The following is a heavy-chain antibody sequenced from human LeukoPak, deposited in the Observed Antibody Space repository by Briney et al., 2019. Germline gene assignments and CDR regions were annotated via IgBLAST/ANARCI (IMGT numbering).Heavy chain of an antibody. Sequence: GGSLRLSCAAPGFTFSSYEMNWVRQAPGKGLEWVSYISSSGSTIYYADSVKGRFTISRDNAKNSLYLQMNSLRAEDTAVYYCVRDNCTGTSYHHFDYWGQGTLVTVSS. CDR1: GFTFSSYE. CDR3: VRDNCTGTSYHHFDY. V-gene: IGHV3-48*03. CDR2: ISSSGSTI. D-gene: IGHD2-2*01. J-gene: IGHJ4*02.